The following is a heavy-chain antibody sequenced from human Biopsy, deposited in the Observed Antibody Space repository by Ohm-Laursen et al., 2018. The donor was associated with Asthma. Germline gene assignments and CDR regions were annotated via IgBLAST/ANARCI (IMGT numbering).Heavy chain of an antibody. CDR3: AKRRGYSDLTDFDH. CDR1: GFSFSSYA. CDR2: VSYDGGVA. Sequence: SLRLSCSASGFSFSSYAIHWVRQAPGKGLEWVAVVSYDGGVAHYADSMKGRFTISRDNAKSTLYLQMNRLRTDDTAVYYCAKRRGYSDLTDFDHWGQGTLVTVSS. J-gene: IGHJ4*02. V-gene: IGHV3-30-3*02. D-gene: IGHD3-3*01.